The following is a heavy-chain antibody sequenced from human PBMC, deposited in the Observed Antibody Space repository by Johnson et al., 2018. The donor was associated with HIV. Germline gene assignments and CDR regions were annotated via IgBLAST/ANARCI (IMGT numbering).Heavy chain of an antibody. V-gene: IGHV3-7*01. Sequence: VQLVESGGGLVQPGRSLRLSCAASGFTFDDYAMHWVRLAPGKGLEWVANIKQDGNEKYYVDSVKGRFTISRDNANNSLYLQMNSLRAEDTAVYYCAREPWSHDAFDIWGQGTMVTVSS. J-gene: IGHJ3*02. CDR3: AREPWSHDAFDI. CDR1: GFTFDDYA. CDR2: IKQDGNEK. D-gene: IGHD2-8*02.